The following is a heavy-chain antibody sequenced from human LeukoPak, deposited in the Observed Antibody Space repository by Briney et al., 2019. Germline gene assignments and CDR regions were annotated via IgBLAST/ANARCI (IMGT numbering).Heavy chain of an antibody. CDR1: GFTFSSYV. V-gene: IGHV3-73*01. D-gene: IGHD6-13*01. Sequence: GRSLRLSCAASGFTFSSYVMHWVRQASGKGLEWVGCIRSKANSYATAYAASVKGRFTISRDDSKNTAYLQMNSLKTEDTAVYYCTRQIAAAVNSYYYYYYMDVWGKGTTVTVSS. CDR3: TRQIAAAVNSYYYYYYMDV. J-gene: IGHJ6*03. CDR2: IRSKANSYAT.